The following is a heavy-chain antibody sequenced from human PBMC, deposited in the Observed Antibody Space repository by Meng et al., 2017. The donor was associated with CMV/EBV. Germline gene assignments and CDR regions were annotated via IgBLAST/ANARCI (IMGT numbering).Heavy chain of an antibody. V-gene: IGHV4-34*01. D-gene: IGHD2-15*01. Sequence: QLHQWGAGLLKPSEPLSLTFAVYGGSFSGYYWSWIRQPPGKGLEWIGEINHSGSTNYNPSLKSRVTISVDTSKNQFSLKLSSVTAADTAVYYCASRYCSGGSCYSSPLDYWGQGTLVTVSS. J-gene: IGHJ4*02. CDR2: INHSGST. CDR3: ASRYCSGGSCYSSPLDY. CDR1: GGSFSGYY.